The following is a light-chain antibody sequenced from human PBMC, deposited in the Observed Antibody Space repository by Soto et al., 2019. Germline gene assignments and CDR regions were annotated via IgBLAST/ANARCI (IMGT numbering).Light chain of an antibody. CDR1: QSINNN. Sequence: EIVMTHSPVTLSVSPGEGAPLSCRASQSINNNLAWYQQKPGQAPRLLIYASSTRATGLPARYSGSGSGTEFTLTISSLLSEDFAVYFCQQYNDWPRTFGQGTKVDIK. V-gene: IGKV3-15*01. CDR2: ASS. J-gene: IGKJ1*01. CDR3: QQYNDWPRT.